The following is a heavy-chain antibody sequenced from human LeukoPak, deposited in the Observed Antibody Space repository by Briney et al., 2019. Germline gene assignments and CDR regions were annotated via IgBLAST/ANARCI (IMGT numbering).Heavy chain of an antibody. CDR3: ARLIDYGDSGYFDL. V-gene: IGHV4-59*01. CDR1: GGSISTYS. CDR2: VSYTGST. Sequence: PSETLSLTCTVSGGSISTYSWSWIRQPPGKGLEWIGHVSYTGSTNYNPSLKSRVTISVGTSKNQFSLTLSSVTAADTAVYYCARLIDYGDSGYFDLWGRGTLVTVSS. D-gene: IGHD4-17*01. J-gene: IGHJ2*01.